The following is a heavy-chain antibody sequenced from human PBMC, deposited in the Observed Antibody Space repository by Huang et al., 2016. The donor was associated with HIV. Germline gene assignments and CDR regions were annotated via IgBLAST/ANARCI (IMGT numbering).Heavy chain of an antibody. CDR2: MRSKANNYAT. J-gene: IGHJ4*02. V-gene: IGHV3-73*02. Sequence: EVQLVESGGGLVQPGGSLKLSCAASGFTFSGSTMQWVRLACGKGVEWVGRMRSKANNYATAYAASVKGRFTISRDDSKNTAYLQMNSLKTEDTAVYYCTREYGNYEFDYWGQGTLVTVSS. D-gene: IGHD3-16*01. CDR1: GFTFSGST. CDR3: TREYGNYEFDY.